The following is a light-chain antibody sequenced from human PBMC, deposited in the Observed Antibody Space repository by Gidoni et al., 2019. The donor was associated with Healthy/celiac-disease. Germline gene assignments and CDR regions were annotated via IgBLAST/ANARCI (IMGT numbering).Light chain of an antibody. V-gene: IGLV1-40*01. J-gene: IGLJ3*02. Sequence: QSFLPQPPSVSGAPGQSVTISCTGSSSNIGPGYDVHWYQQLPETAPKLLIYGTRNRPSAFPDRFSGSKSGTSASLAITGLQAEDEADYYCQSYDSSLSGLVFGGGTKLTVL. CDR2: GTR. CDR3: QSYDSSLSGLV. CDR1: SSNIGPGYD.